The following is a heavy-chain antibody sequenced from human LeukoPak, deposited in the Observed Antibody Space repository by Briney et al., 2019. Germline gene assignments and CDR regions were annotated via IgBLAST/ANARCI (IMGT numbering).Heavy chain of an antibody. CDR1: GYSFTSYW. D-gene: IGHD6-6*01. CDR3: AAGSSWVAARPYYYYGMDV. V-gene: IGHV5-51*01. CDR2: IYPGDSDT. J-gene: IGHJ6*02. Sequence: GEPLKISCKGSGYSFTSYWIGWVRQMPGKGLEWMGIIYPGDSDTRYGPSFQGQVTISADKSISTAYLQWSSLKASDTAMYYCAAGSSWVAARPYYYYGMDVWGQGTTVTVSS.